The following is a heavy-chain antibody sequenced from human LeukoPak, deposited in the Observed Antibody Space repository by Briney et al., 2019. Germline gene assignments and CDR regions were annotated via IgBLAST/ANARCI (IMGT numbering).Heavy chain of an antibody. J-gene: IGHJ5*02. Sequence: PSETLSLTCTVSGGSISSYYWSWIRQPPGKGLEWIGYIYYSGSTNYNPSLKSRVTISVDTSKNQFSLKLSSVTAADTAVYYCARDFVATMVRGVSRWFDPWGQGTLVTVSS. D-gene: IGHD3-10*01. CDR3: ARDFVATMVRGVSRWFDP. CDR1: GGSISSYY. CDR2: IYYSGST. V-gene: IGHV4-59*12.